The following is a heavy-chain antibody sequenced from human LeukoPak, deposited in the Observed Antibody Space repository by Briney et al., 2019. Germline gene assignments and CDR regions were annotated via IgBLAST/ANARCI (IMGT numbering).Heavy chain of an antibody. J-gene: IGHJ3*02. CDR2: IYYTGDT. D-gene: IGHD6-6*01. V-gene: IGHV4-59*12. CDR3: ARVTYSSSSISVDAFDI. Sequence: SETLSLTCSVSGGSISTYYWTWIRQPPGKGLEWIGYIYYTGDTDYNPSLKSRVTMSVDTSKDQFSLKVSSLTAADTAVYYCARVTYSSSSISVDAFDIWGQGTMVTVSS. CDR1: GGSISTYY.